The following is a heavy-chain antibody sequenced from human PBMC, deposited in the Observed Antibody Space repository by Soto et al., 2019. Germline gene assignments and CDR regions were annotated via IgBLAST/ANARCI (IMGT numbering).Heavy chain of an antibody. CDR3: AHREKYYFDY. Sequence: QITLKESGPTLVKPTQTLTLTCTFSGFSLSTSGMRVGWIRQPPGRALEWLAIIYWNDDKRYSPSLKSRLTITKDASKNQVVLTMTNMDPVHTATYYCAHREKYYFDYWGQGTLVTVSS. CDR1: GFSLSTSGMR. V-gene: IGHV2-5*01. J-gene: IGHJ4*02. CDR2: IYWNDDK.